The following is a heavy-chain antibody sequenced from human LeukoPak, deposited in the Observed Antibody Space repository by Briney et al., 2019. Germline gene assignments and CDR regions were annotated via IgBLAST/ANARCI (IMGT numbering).Heavy chain of an antibody. CDR1: GHTFTSYD. V-gene: IGHV1-8*01. CDR3: ARRIAAAGVGIVY. J-gene: IGHJ4*02. CDR2: MNPDSGNT. Sequence: GASVKVSCKASGHTFTSYDINWVRQATGQGHEWMRWMNPDSGNTGYAQKFQGRVTMTRNPSISTAYMELSSLTSEDTAVYYCARRIAAAGVGIVYWGQGTLVTVSS. D-gene: IGHD6-13*01.